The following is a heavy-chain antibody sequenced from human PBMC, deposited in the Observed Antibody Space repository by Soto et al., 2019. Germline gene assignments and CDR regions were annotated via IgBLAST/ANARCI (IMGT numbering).Heavy chain of an antibody. CDR1: GFTFSSYW. CDR3: AKDQVLWFGELFP. Sequence: PGGSLRLSCAASGFTFSSYWMHWVRQAPGKGLVWVSRINSDGSSTSYADSVKGRFTISRDNSKNTLYLQMNSLRAEDTAVYYCAKDQVLWFGELFPWGQGTLVTVSS. J-gene: IGHJ5*02. D-gene: IGHD3-10*01. CDR2: INSDGSST. V-gene: IGHV3-74*01.